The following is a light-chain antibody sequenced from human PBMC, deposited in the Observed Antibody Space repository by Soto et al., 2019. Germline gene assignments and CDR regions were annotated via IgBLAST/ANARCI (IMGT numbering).Light chain of an antibody. CDR1: QIVSANY. J-gene: IGKJ1*01. Sequence: EVVLTQSPGTLSLSPGETAILSCRASQIVSANYIAWYQQKPGQAPRVLIYGAASRATGIPDRFSGSGSETDFTLTISRLEPEDFAAYYCQQYGSSPGTFGQGTKVEFK. V-gene: IGKV3-20*01. CDR3: QQYGSSPGT. CDR2: GAA.